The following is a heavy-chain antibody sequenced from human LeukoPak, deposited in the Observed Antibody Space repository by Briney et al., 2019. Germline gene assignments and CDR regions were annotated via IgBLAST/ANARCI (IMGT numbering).Heavy chain of an antibody. CDR2: IHYSGST. D-gene: IGHD6-19*01. V-gene: IGHV4-59*08. J-gene: IGHJ4*02. CDR3: ARWYSSGWAFDY. CDR1: GGTISSYY. Sequence: SETLSLTCTVSGGTISSYYWNWIRQPPGKGLEWIGYIHYSGSTKYNPSLKSRVTISVDTSKNQFTLKLSSVTAADTAVYYCARWYSSGWAFDYWGQGTLVTVSS.